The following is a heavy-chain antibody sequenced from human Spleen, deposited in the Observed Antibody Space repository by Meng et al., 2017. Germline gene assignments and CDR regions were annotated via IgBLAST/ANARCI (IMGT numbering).Heavy chain of an antibody. V-gene: IGHV4-34*01. CDR1: GFAFSSHA. J-gene: IGHJ6*02. Sequence: ESLKLSCAASGFAFSSHAMNWVRQAPGKGLEWIGEINHSGSTNYNPSLKSRVTTSVDTSKNQFSLKLSSVTAADTAVYYCARYYCSGGSCYSVMEVWGRGTTVTVSS. D-gene: IGHD2-15*01. CDR3: ARYYCSGGSCYSVMEV. CDR2: INHSGST.